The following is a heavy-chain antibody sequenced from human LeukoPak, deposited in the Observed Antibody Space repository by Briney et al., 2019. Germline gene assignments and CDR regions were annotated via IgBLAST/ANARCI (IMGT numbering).Heavy chain of an antibody. CDR3: ASGRTASSYSVSHTDAFDI. D-gene: IGHD1-26*01. V-gene: IGHV3-20*04. CDR1: GFIFDNYG. J-gene: IGHJ3*02. CDR2: FNWNGGST. Sequence: PGGSLRLSRAASGFIFDNYGMSWVRQAPGKGLEWVSGFNWNGGSTGYADSVRGRFTISRDNAKNSLHLQMNSLRAEDTALYYCASGRTASSYSVSHTDAFDIWGQGTMVTVSS.